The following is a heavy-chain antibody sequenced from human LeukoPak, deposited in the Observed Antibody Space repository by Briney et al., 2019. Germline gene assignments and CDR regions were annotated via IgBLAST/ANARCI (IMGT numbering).Heavy chain of an antibody. CDR3: ATANFYFQY. CDR2: INHSGST. D-gene: IGHD2-8*01. CDR1: GGSFSGYY. Sequence: SETLSLACAVYGGSFSGYYWSWLRQPPGKGLEWIGEINHSGSTNYNPSLKSRVTMSVDTSKNQFSLKLSSVTAADTAVYYCATANFYFQYWGQGTLVTVSS. V-gene: IGHV4-34*01. J-gene: IGHJ1*01.